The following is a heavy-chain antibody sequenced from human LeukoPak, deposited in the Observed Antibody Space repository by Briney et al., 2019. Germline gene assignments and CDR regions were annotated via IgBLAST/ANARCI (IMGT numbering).Heavy chain of an antibody. CDR3: ASPGSGGSWHFDY. CDR2: IKQDGSEK. Sequence: GGSLRLSCAASGFTFSSYWMSWVRQAPGKGLEWVANIKQDGSEKYYVDSVKGRFTISRDNAKNSLYLQMNSLRAEDTAVYYCASPGSGGSWHFDYWGQGTLVTVSS. D-gene: IGHD6-13*01. V-gene: IGHV3-7*01. J-gene: IGHJ4*02. CDR1: GFTFSSYW.